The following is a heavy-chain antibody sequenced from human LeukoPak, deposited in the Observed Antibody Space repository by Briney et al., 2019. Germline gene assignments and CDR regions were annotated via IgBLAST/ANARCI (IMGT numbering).Heavy chain of an antibody. CDR1: GFTVSSNY. V-gene: IGHV3-53*01. J-gene: IGHJ4*02. CDR2: IYSGGST. Sequence: GGSLRLSCAASGFTVSSNYMSWVRQAPGKGLEWVSVIYSGGSTYYADSVKGRFTISRDNSKNTLYLQMNSLRAEDTAMYYCARASVAGTFVFDYWGQGTLVTVSS. CDR3: ARASVAGTFVFDY. D-gene: IGHD6-19*01.